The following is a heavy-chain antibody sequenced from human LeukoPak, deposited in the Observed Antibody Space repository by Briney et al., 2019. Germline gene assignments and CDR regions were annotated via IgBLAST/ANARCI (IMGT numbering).Heavy chain of an antibody. J-gene: IGHJ5*02. V-gene: IGHV4-59*08. D-gene: IGHD2-21*02. CDR2: IYYSGST. CDR3: ASLQVHCGGDCYTRWFGP. CDR1: GGSVSSYY. Sequence: SETLTLTCTVSGGSVSSYYWSWIRQPPGKGLEWIAYIYYSGSTKYNPSLKSRVTISLDRSKNQFSLKLRSVTAADKAVYYCASLQVHCGGDCYTRWFGPWGQGTLVTVSS.